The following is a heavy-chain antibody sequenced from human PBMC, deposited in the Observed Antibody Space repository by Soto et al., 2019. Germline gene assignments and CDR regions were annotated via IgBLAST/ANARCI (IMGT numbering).Heavy chain of an antibody. D-gene: IGHD6-13*01. CDR1: GGTFSSYF. Sequence: QVQLVQSGAEVKKAGSSVKVSCKVSGGTFSSYFINWVRQAPGLGLEWVGGIIPVFGTGSYAEKFQGRVTITADESTSTAYMELSRLRSDDTAVYYCARETPSAAAAYYYYGLDVWGQGTTVTVPS. CDR3: ARETPSAAAAYYYYGLDV. J-gene: IGHJ6*02. V-gene: IGHV1-69*01. CDR2: IIPVFGTG.